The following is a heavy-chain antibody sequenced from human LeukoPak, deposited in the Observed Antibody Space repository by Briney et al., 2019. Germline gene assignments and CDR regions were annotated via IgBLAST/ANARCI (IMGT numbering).Heavy chain of an antibody. J-gene: IGHJ4*01. CDR3: ARDHRYAFDN. Sequence: PGGSLRLSCAASGFNFIDYSMNWVRQAPGKGLEWISYIGISSGNTKYADSVKGRFTISRDKARNSLYLQMNSQRVEDTAMYYCARDHRYAFDNWGHGTLVTVSS. CDR2: IGISSGNT. D-gene: IGHD5-12*01. V-gene: IGHV3-48*01. CDR1: GFNFIDYS.